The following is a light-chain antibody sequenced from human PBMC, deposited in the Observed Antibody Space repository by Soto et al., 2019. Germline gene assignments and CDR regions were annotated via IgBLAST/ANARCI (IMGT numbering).Light chain of an antibody. Sequence: EIVMTQSPATPSVSPGERATLSCRASQSVSSNLAWYQQKPGQAPSLLIYDISARATCIPTRFSGSGSGTEFTLTISSLQSEDFAVYYCQQYNGWPLTFGGGTKVEIK. CDR1: QSVSSN. CDR3: QQYNGWPLT. J-gene: IGKJ4*01. CDR2: DIS. V-gene: IGKV3D-15*01.